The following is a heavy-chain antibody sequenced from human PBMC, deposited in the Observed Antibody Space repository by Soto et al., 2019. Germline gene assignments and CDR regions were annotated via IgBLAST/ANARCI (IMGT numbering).Heavy chain of an antibody. CDR2: MNPNSGNT. D-gene: IGHD2-2*01. CDR1: GYTFTSYD. CDR3: ARTDCSSTSCYDWFDP. V-gene: IGHV1-8*01. Sequence: QVQLVQSGAEVKKPGASVKVSCKASGYTFTSYDINWVRQATGQGLEWMGWMNPNSGNTGYAQKFQGRVTMTRNTSISTAYMELSSLRSEDTAVYYCARTDCSSTSCYDWFDPWGQGTLVTVSS. J-gene: IGHJ5*02.